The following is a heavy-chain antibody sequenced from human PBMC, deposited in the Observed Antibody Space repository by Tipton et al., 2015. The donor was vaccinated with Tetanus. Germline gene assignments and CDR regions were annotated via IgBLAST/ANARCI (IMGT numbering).Heavy chain of an antibody. CDR2: LNPKSGSA. Sequence: QLVQSGGEVKQPGASVTVPCKASGYRPTNYGISWVRKAAGRGFEWMGWLNPKSGSAAYAPRFQGRVTMTTNTSITTAFMEVTSLTHEDTAVYYCASGSSIRHGLDVWGHGTSVTVSS. D-gene: IGHD2-2*01. CDR1: GYRPTNYG. J-gene: IGHJ6*02. CDR3: ASGSSIRHGLDV. V-gene: IGHV1-8*01.